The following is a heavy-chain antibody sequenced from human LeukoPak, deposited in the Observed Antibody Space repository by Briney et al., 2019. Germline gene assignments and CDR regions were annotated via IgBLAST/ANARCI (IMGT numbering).Heavy chain of an antibody. CDR1: GFTFSSYA. CDR2: LSSSGGRT. Sequence: GSLRLSCAASGFTFSSYAMSWVRQAPGKGLEWVAGLSSSGGRTYYADSVKGRFTISRDLSRNTLYLQMNSLRAEDTAVYYCAKDSRFFGEINYYGMDVWGQGTTVTVSS. V-gene: IGHV3-23*01. D-gene: IGHD3-10*01. J-gene: IGHJ6*02. CDR3: AKDSRFFGEINYYGMDV.